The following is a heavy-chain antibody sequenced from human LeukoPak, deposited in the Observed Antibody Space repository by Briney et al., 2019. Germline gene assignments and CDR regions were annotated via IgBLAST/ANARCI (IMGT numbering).Heavy chain of an antibody. CDR3: AREPPLAGRQFDY. CDR2: INAGNGNT. V-gene: IGHV1-3*01. CDR1: GYTFTNYA. Sequence: ASVKVSCKASGYTFTNYAMHWVRQAPGQRLEWMGWINAGNGNTKYSQKFQGRVTITRDTSASTAYMELSSLRSEDTAVYYCAREPPLAGRQFDYWGQGTLVTVSS. J-gene: IGHJ4*02. D-gene: IGHD6-19*01.